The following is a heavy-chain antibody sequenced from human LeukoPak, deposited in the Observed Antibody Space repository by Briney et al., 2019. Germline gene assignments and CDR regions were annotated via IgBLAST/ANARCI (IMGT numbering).Heavy chain of an antibody. D-gene: IGHD2-15*01. V-gene: IGHV3-53*01. J-gene: IGHJ4*02. Sequence: GGSLRLSCAASGFTASSNYMSWVRQAPGKGLEWVSVIYSGGSTYYADSVKGRFTISRDNSKNTLYLQMNSLRAEDTAVYYCARDRHPVGPLDYWGQGTLVTVSS. CDR3: ARDRHPVGPLDY. CDR2: IYSGGST. CDR1: GFTASSNY.